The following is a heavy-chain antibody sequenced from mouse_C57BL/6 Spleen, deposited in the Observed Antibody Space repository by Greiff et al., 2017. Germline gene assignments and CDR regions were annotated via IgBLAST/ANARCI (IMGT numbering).Heavy chain of an antibody. CDR1: GYTFTSYW. J-gene: IGHJ3*01. CDR2: IYPGSGST. D-gene: IGHD1-1*01. CDR3: ARVGYYGSSYGGFAY. Sequence: QVQLQQPGAELVKPGASVTMSCKASGYTFTSYWITWVKQRPGQGLAWIGDIYPGSGSTNYNEKFKSKATLTVDTSSSTAYMQLSSLTSEDSAVYYCARVGYYGSSYGGFAYGGQGTLVTVSA. V-gene: IGHV1-55*01.